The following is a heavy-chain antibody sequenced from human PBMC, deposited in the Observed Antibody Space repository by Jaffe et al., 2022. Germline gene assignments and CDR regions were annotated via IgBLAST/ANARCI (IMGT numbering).Heavy chain of an antibody. CDR2: IYYSGST. V-gene: IGHV4-39*01. D-gene: IGHD4-17*01. Sequence: QLQLQESGPGLVKPSETLSLTCTVSGGSISSSSYYWGWIRQPPGKGLEWIGSIYYSGSTYYNPSLKSRVTISVDTSKNQFSLKLSSVTAADTAVYYCAGDPGFKHDYGEDQDGPAEYFQHWGQGTLVTVSS. J-gene: IGHJ1*01. CDR3: AGDPGFKHDYGEDQDGPAEYFQH. CDR1: GGSISSSSYY.